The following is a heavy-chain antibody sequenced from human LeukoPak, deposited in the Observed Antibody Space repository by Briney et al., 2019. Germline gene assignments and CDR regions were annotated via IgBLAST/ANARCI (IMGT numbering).Heavy chain of an antibody. D-gene: IGHD6-19*01. V-gene: IGHV3-23*01. CDR3: AKYISGYAPNFDY. CDR1: GFTFSGYA. Sequence: GGSLRLSCAASGFTFSGYAMTWVRQAPGKGLEWVAVISDSGAISHDAESVKGRFTISRGNSKNTLYLQMNSLRAEDTALYYCAKYISGYAPNFDYWGQGTLVTVSS. J-gene: IGHJ4*02. CDR2: ISDSGAIS.